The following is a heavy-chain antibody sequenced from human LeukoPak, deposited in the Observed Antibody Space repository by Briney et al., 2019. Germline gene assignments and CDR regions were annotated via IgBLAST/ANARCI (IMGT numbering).Heavy chain of an antibody. D-gene: IGHD1-1*01. V-gene: IGHV3-23*01. Sequence: GESLRLSCAPCGFTLSSSGMSGVRQAPGRGLEWISTISISGGGTYYAASVKGRFTISRDNSRNTLYLDMNSVRAEDTAVYYCVQVFSADTFPFDYWGQGTQVTVSS. J-gene: IGHJ4*02. CDR2: ISISGGGT. CDR1: GFTLSSSG. CDR3: VQVFSADTFPFDY.